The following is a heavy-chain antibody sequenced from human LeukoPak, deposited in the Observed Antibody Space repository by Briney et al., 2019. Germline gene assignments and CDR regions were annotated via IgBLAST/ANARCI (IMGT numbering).Heavy chain of an antibody. Sequence: SETLSLTCTVSGGSISSASYFWGWIRQPPGKGLEWIGTIYYSGSTNYNASLKSRVTISVDTSKNQFSLKLSSVTAADTAVYYCARGPDYGGNSRNCLDYWGQGTLVTVSS. D-gene: IGHD4-23*01. J-gene: IGHJ4*02. CDR1: GGSISSASYF. CDR2: IYYSGST. CDR3: ARGPDYGGNSRNCLDY. V-gene: IGHV4-39*07.